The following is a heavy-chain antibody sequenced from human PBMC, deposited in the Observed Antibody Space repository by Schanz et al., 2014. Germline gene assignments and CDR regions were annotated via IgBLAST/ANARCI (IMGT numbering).Heavy chain of an antibody. Sequence: EVQLVELGGGLVQPGGSLRLSCAASGFTFSNYWMNWVRQAPGRGLEWVANIRQDGSEKYSVDSVKGRFTISRDNAKNSLYLQMNSLRAEDTAVYYCARSYSSGWYPYYYGMDVWGQGTTVTVSS. V-gene: IGHV3-7*01. J-gene: IGHJ6*02. D-gene: IGHD6-19*01. CDR2: IRQDGSEK. CDR1: GFTFSNYW. CDR3: ARSYSSGWYPYYYGMDV.